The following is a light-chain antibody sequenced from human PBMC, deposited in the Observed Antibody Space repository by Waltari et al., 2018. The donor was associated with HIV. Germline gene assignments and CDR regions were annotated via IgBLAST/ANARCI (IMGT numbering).Light chain of an antibody. Sequence: QSVLTQPPSASGTPGQKVTISCSGGTANIGANFVFWFQQFPGTAPNLLIYRDNLWHSGVPARFSGSKSGTSASLTISGLRSDDEAHYFCAVLDDTLGGGVFGGGTKLTVL. CDR2: RDN. J-gene: IGLJ2*01. CDR3: AVLDDTLGGGV. V-gene: IGLV1-47*01. CDR1: TANIGANF.